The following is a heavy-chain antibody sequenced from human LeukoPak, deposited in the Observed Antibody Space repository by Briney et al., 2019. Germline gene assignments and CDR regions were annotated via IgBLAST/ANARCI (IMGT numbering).Heavy chain of an antibody. CDR2: INPNSGGT. J-gene: IGHJ4*02. Sequence: ASVKVSCKASGYTFTGYYMHWVRQAPGQGLEWMGWINPNSGGTNYAQKFQGRVTMTRDTSISTAYMELSRLRSDDTAVYYCARDFSIHCSSTVCWGRGTLVTVSS. V-gene: IGHV1-2*02. CDR3: ARDFSIHCSSTVC. D-gene: IGHD2-2*01. CDR1: GYTFTGYY.